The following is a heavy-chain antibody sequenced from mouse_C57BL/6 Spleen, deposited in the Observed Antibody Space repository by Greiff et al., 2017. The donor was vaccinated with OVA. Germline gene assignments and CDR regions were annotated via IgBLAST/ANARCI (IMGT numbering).Heavy chain of an antibody. J-gene: IGHJ4*01. D-gene: IGHD1-1*01. CDR3: ATAVGAFMDY. Sequence: EVQLQQSGPELVKPGASVKMSCKASGYTFTDYNMHWVKQSHGKSLEWIGYINPNNGGTSYNQKFKGKATLTVNKSSSTVYMELRSRTSEDSAVYYCATAVGAFMDYWGQGTSVTVSS. CDR1: GYTFTDYN. V-gene: IGHV1-22*01. CDR2: INPNNGGT.